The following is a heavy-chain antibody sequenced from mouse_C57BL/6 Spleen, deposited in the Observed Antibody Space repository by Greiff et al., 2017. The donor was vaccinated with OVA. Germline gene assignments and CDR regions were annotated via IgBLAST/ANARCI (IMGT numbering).Heavy chain of an antibody. J-gene: IGHJ2*01. CDR3: ARDSGTWGYFDY. CDR2: ISYSGST. D-gene: IGHD4-1*01. CDR1: GYSITSGYD. V-gene: IGHV3-1*01. Sequence: DVKLQESGPGMVKPSQSLSLTCTVTGYSITSGYDWHWIRHFPGNKLEWMGYISYSGSTNYNPSLKSRISITHDTSKNHFFLKLNSVTTEDTATYYCARDSGTWGYFDYWGQGTTLTVSS.